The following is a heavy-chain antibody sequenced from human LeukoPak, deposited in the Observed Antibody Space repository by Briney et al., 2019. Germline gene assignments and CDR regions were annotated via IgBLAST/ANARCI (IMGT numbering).Heavy chain of an antibody. CDR2: INSDGSST. CDR3: ARVHGYVTGAFDY. Sequence: GGSLRLSCAASGFTFNNYWMHWVRQAPGKGLVWVSHINSDGSSTTYADSVKGRFTISRDNAKNTLYLQMNSLRAEDTAVYYCARVHGYVTGAFDYWGQGTLVTVSS. J-gene: IGHJ4*02. V-gene: IGHV3-74*03. D-gene: IGHD2-8*02. CDR1: GFTFNNYW.